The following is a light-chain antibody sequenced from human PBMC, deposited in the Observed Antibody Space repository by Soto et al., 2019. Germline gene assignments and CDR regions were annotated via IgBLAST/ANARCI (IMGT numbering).Light chain of an antibody. CDR3: QQYNNWPMYT. CDR2: GAS. J-gene: IGKJ2*01. Sequence: EIVMTQSPATLSVSPGERATLSCRASQSVSSNLAWYQQKPGQAPRLLIYGASTRATGIPARFSGSGSGTEFTLTISSLQSEYCAVYYCQQYNNWPMYTFGQGTKLEIK. CDR1: QSVSSN. V-gene: IGKV3-15*01.